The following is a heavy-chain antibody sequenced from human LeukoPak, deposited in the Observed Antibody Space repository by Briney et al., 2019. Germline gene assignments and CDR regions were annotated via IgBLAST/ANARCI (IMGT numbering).Heavy chain of an antibody. D-gene: IGHD3-3*01. CDR1: GFTLSRYW. Sequence: PGGSLRLSCEASGFTLSRYWTHWVRQAPGQGMVWVSQIKSDGKTNYADSVKGRFTISRDNAKNTVSLQMNSLRADDTGVYYCARAPSEVGGYYPEYFRHWGQGTLVTVSS. J-gene: IGHJ1*01. V-gene: IGHV3-74*01. CDR2: IKSDGKT. CDR3: ARAPSEVGGYYPEYFRH.